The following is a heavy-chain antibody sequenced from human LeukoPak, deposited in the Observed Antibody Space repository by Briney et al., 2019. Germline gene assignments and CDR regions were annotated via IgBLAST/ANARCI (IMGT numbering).Heavy chain of an antibody. CDR1: GLTITTHW. J-gene: IGHJ4*02. Sequence: PGGSLRLNCAAPGLTITTHWMTWVRQAPEKGLEWVATIEQDGTKEYYVDSVKGRFTISRDNAKNSLYLQMNSLRADDTAVYYCVRDFDYWGQGTLVTVSS. V-gene: IGHV3-7*01. CDR3: VRDFDY. CDR2: IEQDGTKE.